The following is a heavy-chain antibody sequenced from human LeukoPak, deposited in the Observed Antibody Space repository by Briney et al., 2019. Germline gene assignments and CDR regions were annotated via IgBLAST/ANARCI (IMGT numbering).Heavy chain of an antibody. J-gene: IGHJ6*02. CDR3: ARGRSNYYGMDV. Sequence: SETLSLTCTVSGGSVSSGSSYWSWIRQPPGKGLEWIGYIYYSGSTNYNPSLKSRVTISVDTSKNQFSLKLSSVTAADTAVYYCARGRSNYYGMDVWGQGTTVTVSS. V-gene: IGHV4-61*01. D-gene: IGHD1-26*01. CDR1: GGSVSSGSSY. CDR2: IYYSGST.